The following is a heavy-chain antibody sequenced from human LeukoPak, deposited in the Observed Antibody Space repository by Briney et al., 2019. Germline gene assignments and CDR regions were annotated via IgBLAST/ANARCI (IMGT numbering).Heavy chain of an antibody. J-gene: IGHJ4*02. Sequence: GGSLRLSCVASGFTVSSNYMSWVRQAPGKGLEWVSVIYSGGSTYYADSVKGRFTISRDNSKNTLYLQMNSLRAEDTAVYYCARAGRGYSYGYCDYWGQGTLVTVSS. CDR2: IYSGGST. CDR3: ARAGRGYSYGYCDY. CDR1: GFTVSSNY. V-gene: IGHV3-66*01. D-gene: IGHD5-18*01.